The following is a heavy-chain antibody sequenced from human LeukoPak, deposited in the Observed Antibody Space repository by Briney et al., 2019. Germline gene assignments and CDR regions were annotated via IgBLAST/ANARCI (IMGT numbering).Heavy chain of an antibody. J-gene: IGHJ4*02. Sequence: SETLSLTCTVSGGSISSSSYYWGWIRQPPGKGLEWIGSIYYSGSTYYNPSLKSRVTISVDTSKNQFSLKLSSVTAADTAVYYCARGEEVGAHFDYWGQGTLVTVSS. V-gene: IGHV4-39*01. CDR3: ARGEEVGAHFDY. CDR1: GGSISSSSYY. CDR2: IYYSGST. D-gene: IGHD6-6*01.